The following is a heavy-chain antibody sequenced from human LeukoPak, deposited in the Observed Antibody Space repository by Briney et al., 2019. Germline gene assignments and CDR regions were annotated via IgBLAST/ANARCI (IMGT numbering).Heavy chain of an antibody. D-gene: IGHD4-11*01. V-gene: IGHV3-21*01. J-gene: IGHJ4*02. CDR3: ARDNDFTNYY. Sequence: GGSLRLSCAASGFTFSSYNMNGVRQAPGKGLEWVSTISSSSSYIHYADSVKGRFTVSRDNAKSSLFLQMNSLRAEDTAIYYCARDNDFTNYYWGQGTLVTVSS. CDR1: GFTFSSYN. CDR2: ISSSSSYI.